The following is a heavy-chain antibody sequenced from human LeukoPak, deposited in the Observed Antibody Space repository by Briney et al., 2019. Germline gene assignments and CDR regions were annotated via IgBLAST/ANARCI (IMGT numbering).Heavy chain of an antibody. D-gene: IGHD3-10*01. CDR3: ASEVLWFGESRYYFDY. J-gene: IGHJ4*02. CDR2: IYYSGST. CDR1: GGSFSGYY. V-gene: IGHV4-59*01. Sequence: SETLSLTCAVYGGSFSGYYWSWIRQPPGKGLEWIGYIYYSGSTNYNPSLKSRVTISVDTSKNQFSLKLSSVTAADTAVYYCASEVLWFGESRYYFDYWGQGTLVTVSS.